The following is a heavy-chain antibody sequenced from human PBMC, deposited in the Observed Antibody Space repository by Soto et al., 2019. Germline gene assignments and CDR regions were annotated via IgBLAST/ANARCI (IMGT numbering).Heavy chain of an antibody. Sequence: QVQLVQSGADVKKPGASVKVSCKASGYNFTSYGIIWVRKAPGQGLEWMGWISPHNDRTKYARRFQDRVTMTTETPTSTVYMELGSLRSDDTAVYYCARDLYYSSGRYFDHDAFDIWGQGTVVTVSS. D-gene: IGHD6-19*01. V-gene: IGHV1-18*01. J-gene: IGHJ3*02. CDR1: GYNFTSYG. CDR2: ISPHNDRT. CDR3: ARDLYYSSGRYFDHDAFDI.